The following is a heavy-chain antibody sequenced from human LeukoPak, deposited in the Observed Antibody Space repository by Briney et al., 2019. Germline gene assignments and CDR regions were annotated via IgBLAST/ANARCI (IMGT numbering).Heavy chain of an antibody. Sequence: ASVTVSCKASGYTFTSYYIHWVRQAPGQGLEWMGIINPSGGDTTYAQKFQGRVTMTRDTSTTTVYMELSSLRSDDTAVYHCAREDTLSIIAARHLDYWGQGTLVTVSS. CDR3: AREDTLSIIAARHLDY. V-gene: IGHV1-46*01. J-gene: IGHJ4*02. D-gene: IGHD6-6*01. CDR1: GYTFTSYY. CDR2: INPSGGDT.